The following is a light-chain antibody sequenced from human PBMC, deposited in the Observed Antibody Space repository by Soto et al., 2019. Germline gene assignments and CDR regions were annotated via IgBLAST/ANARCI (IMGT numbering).Light chain of an antibody. J-gene: IGLJ2*01. Sequence: QSALTQPPSASGSPGQSVTISCTGTSSDVGGYNYVSWYQQHPGKAPKLMTYDVSKRPSGVPDRFSGSKSGNTASLTVSGLQAEDEADYYCSSSAGYNVVFGGGTKLTVL. V-gene: IGLV2-8*01. CDR3: SSSAGYNVV. CDR1: SSDVGGYNY. CDR2: DVS.